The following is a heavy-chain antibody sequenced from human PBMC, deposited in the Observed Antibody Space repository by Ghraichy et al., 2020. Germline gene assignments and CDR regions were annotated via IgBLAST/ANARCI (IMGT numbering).Heavy chain of an antibody. CDR1: GGSVSSGTYY. J-gene: IGHJ3*02. D-gene: IGHD3-16*02. CDR2: IYYSGST. Sequence: SETLSLTCTVSGGSVSSGTYYWSWVRQPPGKGLEWIGYIYYSGSTNYNSSLKSRATISLDTSKNQFSLKLSPVTAADTAGYYCARDQNSDYVRGSYRRAFDIWGPGTMVTVSS. CDR3: ARDQNSDYVRGSYRRAFDI. V-gene: IGHV4-61*01.